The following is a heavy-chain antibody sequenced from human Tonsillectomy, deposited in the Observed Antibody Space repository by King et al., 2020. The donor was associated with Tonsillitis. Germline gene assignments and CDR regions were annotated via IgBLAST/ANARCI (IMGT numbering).Heavy chain of an antibody. J-gene: IGHJ4*02. CDR1: GYSFTSYW. D-gene: IGHD1-26*01. Sequence: EVQLVQSGAEVKKPGESLKISCKGSGYSFTSYWIGWVRQMPGKGLEWMGIIYPGDSDTRYSPSFQGQVTISSDKSIGTAYLQWSSLKASDTAMYYCAGLGPYLGATRPFDYWGQGTLVTVSS. CDR2: IYPGDSDT. V-gene: IGHV5-51*01. CDR3: AGLGPYLGATRPFDY.